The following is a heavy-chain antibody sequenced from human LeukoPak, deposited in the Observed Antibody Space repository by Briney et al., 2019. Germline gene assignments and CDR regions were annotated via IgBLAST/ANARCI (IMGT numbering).Heavy chain of an antibody. J-gene: IGHJ4*02. CDR3: ARVPKKMPSGAYDHFDY. Sequence: VGALRLSCAASRVTLRDYYMSWIRHPPGEGLEWVSYISFRSDYTKYADSVKGRFTISRDNAKNSLSLQMNSLRGEDTAVYYCARVPKKMPSGAYDHFDYWGQGTLVTVSS. V-gene: IGHV3-11*05. CDR1: RVTLRDYY. D-gene: IGHD3-22*01. CDR2: ISFRSDYT.